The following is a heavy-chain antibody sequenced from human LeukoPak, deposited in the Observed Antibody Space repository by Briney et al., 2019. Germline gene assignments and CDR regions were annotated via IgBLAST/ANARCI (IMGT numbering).Heavy chain of an antibody. CDR3: ARDTPDYYDSSGFDY. V-gene: IGHV4-38-2*02. CDR1: GGSLSGYY. CDR2: IYHSGST. Sequence: SETLSLTCAVSGGSLSGYYWGWIRQPPGKGLEWIGSIYHSGSTYYNPSLKSRVTISVDTSKNQFSLKLSSVTAADTAVYYCARDTPDYYDSSGFDYWGQGTLVTVSS. J-gene: IGHJ4*02. D-gene: IGHD3-22*01.